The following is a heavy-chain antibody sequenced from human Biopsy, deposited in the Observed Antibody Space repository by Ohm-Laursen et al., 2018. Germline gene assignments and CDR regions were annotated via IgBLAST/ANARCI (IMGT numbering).Heavy chain of an antibody. CDR1: GGSISDSTYH. CDR3: ARHPTGFWFDP. Sequence: SETLSLTCTVSGGSISDSTYHWGWIRQSPGKGLEWIGNIYYSGNTDYSPSLKSRVTISVDTSTNQFSLKVSSVTAADTALYFCARHPTGFWFDPWGHGTLVTVSS. J-gene: IGHJ5*02. V-gene: IGHV4-39*01. CDR2: IYYSGNT.